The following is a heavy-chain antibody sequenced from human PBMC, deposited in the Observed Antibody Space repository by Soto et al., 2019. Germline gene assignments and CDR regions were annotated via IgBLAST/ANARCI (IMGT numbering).Heavy chain of an antibody. D-gene: IGHD5-12*01. CDR1: GGTFSSYA. CDR3: ARGRVRRDGYNWNWYFDL. J-gene: IGHJ2*01. Sequence: QVQLVQSGAEVKKPGSSVKVSCKASGGTFSSYAISWVRQAPGQGLEWMGGIIPIFGTANYAQKFQGRVTITEDKSTSKAYMELSSLRSEDTAVYYCARGRVRRDGYNWNWYFDLWGRGTLFTVSS. CDR2: IIPIFGTA. V-gene: IGHV1-69*06.